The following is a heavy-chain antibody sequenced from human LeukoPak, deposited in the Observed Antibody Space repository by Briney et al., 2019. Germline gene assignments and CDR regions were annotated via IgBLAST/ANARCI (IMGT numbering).Heavy chain of an antibody. CDR1: GFIFSNYW. J-gene: IGHJ4*02. D-gene: IGHD3-10*01. CDR2: IDSDENGRSGT. V-gene: IGHV3-74*03. Sequence: SGRSLRLSCAASGFIFSNYWMHWVRQVPGKGLLWVSRIDSDENGRSGTMYADSVKGRFTISRDNAMNTLYLHMNSLRVEDTAVFYCAREAYGPGKRYFDYWGQGTLVTVSS. CDR3: AREAYGPGKRYFDY.